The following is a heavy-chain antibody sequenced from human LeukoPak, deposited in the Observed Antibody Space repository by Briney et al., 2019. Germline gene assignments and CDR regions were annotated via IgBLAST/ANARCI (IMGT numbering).Heavy chain of an antibody. D-gene: IGHD3-16*02. J-gene: IGHJ4*02. CDR1: GFTFSSFA. CDR3: AKVPQLSSNFCFDS. V-gene: IGHV3-23*01. CDR2: ISGDGENI. Sequence: ETGGSLRLSCAASGFTFSSFAMSWVRQAPGKGLEWVSVISGDGENIYYADSVKGRFTVSRDNSKNTPYLQMSSLRAEDTAVHYCAKVPQLSSNFCFDSWGQGSLVTVSS.